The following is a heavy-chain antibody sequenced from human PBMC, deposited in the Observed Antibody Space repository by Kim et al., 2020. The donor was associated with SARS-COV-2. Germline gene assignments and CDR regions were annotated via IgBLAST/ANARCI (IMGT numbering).Heavy chain of an antibody. CDR3: VKDLTIAVSTAAFDY. V-gene: IGHV3-64D*09. J-gene: IGHJ4*02. CDR1: GFTFSSYA. CDR2: ISSNGGST. D-gene: IGHD2-15*01. Sequence: GGSLRLSCSASGFTFSSYAMHWVRQAPGKGLEYVSAISSNGGSTYYADSVKGRFTISRDNSKNTLYLQMSSLRAEDTAVYYCVKDLTIAVSTAAFDYWGQGTLVTVSS.